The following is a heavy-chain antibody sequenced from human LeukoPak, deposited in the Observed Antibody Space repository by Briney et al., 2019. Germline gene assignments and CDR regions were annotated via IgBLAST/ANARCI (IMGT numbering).Heavy chain of an antibody. CDR2: IVASSGST. Sequence: GSLRLSCAASGFSISNSAMRWVRQAPGTGLEWVSLIVASSGSTFYADSVKGRFTISRDSSKNTLYLQMNSLRAEDMAVYYCAKGAYDYIEMSYFDYWGQGTLVTVSS. D-gene: IGHD5-12*01. CDR1: GFSISNSA. CDR3: AKGAYDYIEMSYFDY. J-gene: IGHJ4*02. V-gene: IGHV3-23*01.